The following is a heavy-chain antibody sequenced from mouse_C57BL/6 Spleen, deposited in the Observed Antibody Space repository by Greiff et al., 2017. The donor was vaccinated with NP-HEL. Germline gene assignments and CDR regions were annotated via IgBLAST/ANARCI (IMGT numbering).Heavy chain of an antibody. CDR2: IYPGSGST. V-gene: IGHV1-55*01. D-gene: IGHD2-3*01. CDR1: GYTFTSYW. Sequence: QVQLQQPGAELVKPGASVKMSCKASGYTFTSYWITWVKQRPGQGLEWIGDIYPGSGSTNYNEKFKSKATLTVDTSSSTAYMPLSSLTSEDSAVYDCARSLYDVHYESAMDYWGQGTSVTVSS. CDR3: ARSLYDVHYESAMDY. J-gene: IGHJ4*01.